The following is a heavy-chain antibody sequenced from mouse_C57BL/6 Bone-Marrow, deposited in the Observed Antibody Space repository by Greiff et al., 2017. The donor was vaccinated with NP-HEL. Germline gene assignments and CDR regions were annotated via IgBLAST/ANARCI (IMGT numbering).Heavy chain of an antibody. J-gene: IGHJ4*01. CDR1: GYTFTSYW. CDR2: IHPSDSDT. CDR3: AMEDFTTVVATRDYAMDY. Sequence: QVQLQQPGAELVKPGASVKVSCKASGYTFTSYWMHWVKQRPGQGLEWIGRIHPSDSDTNYNQKFKGKATLTVDKSSSTAYMQLSSLTSEDSAVYYCAMEDFTTVVATRDYAMDYWGQGTSVTVSS. V-gene: IGHV1-74*01. D-gene: IGHD1-1*01.